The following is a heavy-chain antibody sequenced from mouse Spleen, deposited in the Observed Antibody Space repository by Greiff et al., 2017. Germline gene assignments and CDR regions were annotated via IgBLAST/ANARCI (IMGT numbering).Heavy chain of an antibody. CDR3: ARSGDGYYDRFAY. J-gene: IGHJ3*01. D-gene: IGHD2-3*01. V-gene: IGHV1-72*01. CDR2: IDPNSGGT. Sequence: VQLQQPGAELVKPGASVKLSCTASGYTFTSYWMPWVKQRPGPGLEWIGRIDPNSGGTKYNEKFKSKATLTVDKPSSTAYMQLSSLTSEDSAVYYCARSGDGYYDRFAYWGQGTLVTVSA. CDR1: GYTFTSYW.